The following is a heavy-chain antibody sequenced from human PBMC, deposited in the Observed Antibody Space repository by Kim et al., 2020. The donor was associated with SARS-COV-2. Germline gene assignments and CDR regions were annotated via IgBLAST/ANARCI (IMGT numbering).Heavy chain of an antibody. CDR3: ARAPVRKYYYDSSGYKDIYYYYGMDV. V-gene: IGHV1-69*13. CDR1: GGTFSSYA. J-gene: IGHJ6*02. Sequence: SVKVSCKASGGTFSSYAISWVRQAPGQGLEWMGGIIPIFGTANYAQKFQGRVTITADESTSTAYMELSSLRSEDTAVYYCARAPVRKYYYDSSGYKDIYYYYGMDVWGQGTTVTVSS. D-gene: IGHD3-22*01. CDR2: IIPIFGTA.